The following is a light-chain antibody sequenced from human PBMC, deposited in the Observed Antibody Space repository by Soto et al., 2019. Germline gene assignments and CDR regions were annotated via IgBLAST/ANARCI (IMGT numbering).Light chain of an antibody. V-gene: IGKV1-39*01. CDR1: QTISSH. CDR3: QQYYSTPIT. J-gene: IGKJ5*01. Sequence: DIQMTQSPSSLSASVVDRVTFTFRASQTISSHLNWYQQKPGIAPKLLIYSASSLQSGVPSRFSGSGSGTDFTLTISTLQPEDFATYYCQQYYSTPITFGQGTRLEIK. CDR2: SAS.